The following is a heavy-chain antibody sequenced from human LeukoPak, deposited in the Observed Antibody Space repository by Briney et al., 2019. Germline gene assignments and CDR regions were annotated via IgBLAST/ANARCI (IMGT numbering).Heavy chain of an antibody. CDR3: ARDNINYYDSSGPSPAWFDP. V-gene: IGHV4-39*07. Sequence: SETLSLTCTVSGGSISSSSYYWGWIRQPPGKGLEWIGNIYYSGSTYYNPSLKSRVTISVDTSKNQFSLKLSSVTAADTAVYYCARDNINYYDSSGPSPAWFDPWGQGTLVTVSS. D-gene: IGHD3-22*01. CDR1: GGSISSSSYY. J-gene: IGHJ5*02. CDR2: IYYSGST.